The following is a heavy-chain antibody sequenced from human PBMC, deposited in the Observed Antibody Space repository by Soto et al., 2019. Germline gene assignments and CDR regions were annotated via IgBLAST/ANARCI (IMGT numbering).Heavy chain of an antibody. CDR2: TYYRSMWYN. J-gene: IGHJ6*02. Sequence: QTLSLTCAISVDSVSSYSATWNWIRQSPSRGLEWIGRTYYRSMWYNNYAVSVKSRIAINPHTSKNQFSVQFSSVAPEDTDLYYCSGMEVWAQGPTVPVSS. CDR1: VDSVSSYSAT. V-gene: IGHV6-1*01. CDR3: SGMEV.